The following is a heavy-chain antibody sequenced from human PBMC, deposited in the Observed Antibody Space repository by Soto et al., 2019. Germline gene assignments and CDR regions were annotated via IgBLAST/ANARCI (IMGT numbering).Heavy chain of an antibody. V-gene: IGHV3-7*03. D-gene: IGHD6-6*01. CDR3: VRDLLDAARREEYAFDS. Sequence: GGSLRLSCAASAFTFSSYWMSRVRQAPGKGLEWVANIKQDGSEKYYVDSVKGRFTISRDNAKNSLYLQMNSLRADDTAAHYGVRDLLDAARREEYAFDSWGQGTMVTVSS. CDR2: IKQDGSEK. J-gene: IGHJ3*02. CDR1: AFTFSSYW.